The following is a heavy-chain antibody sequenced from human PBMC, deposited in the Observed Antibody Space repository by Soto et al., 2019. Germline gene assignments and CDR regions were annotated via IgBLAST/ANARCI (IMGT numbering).Heavy chain of an antibody. CDR3: ARDTAVAFDY. D-gene: IGHD2-15*01. CDR2: ISGHNGNT. Sequence: SWVRQAPGQGLEWMGWISGHNGNTKYAQKFQGRVTVTTDTSTTTAYMELRSLRSDDTAVYYCARDTAVAFDYWGQGTLVTVSS. V-gene: IGHV1-18*01. J-gene: IGHJ4*02.